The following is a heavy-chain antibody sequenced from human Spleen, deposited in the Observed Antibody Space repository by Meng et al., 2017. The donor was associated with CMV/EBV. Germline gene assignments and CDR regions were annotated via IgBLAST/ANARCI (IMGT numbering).Heavy chain of an antibody. CDR3: AKYSAVGERLYYFDY. CDR2: IHSAAGNT. V-gene: IGHV3-23*03. J-gene: IGHJ4*02. D-gene: IGHD2-21*01. Sequence: GGSLRLSCAASGFTFSGHAMSWVRQAPGRGLEWVSAIHSAAGNTYYADSVKGRFTISRDNSKNTLYLQMNSLRVEDTAVYYCAKYSAVGERLYYFDYWGQGTLVTVSS. CDR1: GFTFSGHA.